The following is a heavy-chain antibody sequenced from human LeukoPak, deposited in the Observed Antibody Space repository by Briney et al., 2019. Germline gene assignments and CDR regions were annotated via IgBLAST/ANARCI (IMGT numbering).Heavy chain of an antibody. CDR1: GGSFSGYY. J-gene: IGHJ6*03. D-gene: IGHD6-13*01. CDR2: INHSGGT. V-gene: IGHV4-34*01. CDR3: ARITGEQQLIYYYYYYMDV. Sequence: PSETLSLTCAFYGGSFSGYYWSWIRQPPGKGLEWIGEINHSGGTKYNPSPKSRVTISVDTSKNQFSLKLSSVTAADTAVYYCARITGEQQLIYYYYYYMDVWGKGTTVTVSS.